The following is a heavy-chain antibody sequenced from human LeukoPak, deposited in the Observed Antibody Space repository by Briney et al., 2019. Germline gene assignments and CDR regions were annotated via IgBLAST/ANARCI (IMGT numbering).Heavy chain of an antibody. CDR1: GYTFTSYG. CDR3: ARPLGGDDAFDI. Sequence: RASVKVSCKASGYTFTSYGISWVRQAPGQGLEWMGWISVYNGNTNYAQKLQGRVTMTTDTSTTTAYMELRSLRSDDTAVYYCARPLGGDDAFDIWGQGTIVTVSS. CDR2: ISVYNGNT. J-gene: IGHJ3*02. V-gene: IGHV1-18*01. D-gene: IGHD3-16*01.